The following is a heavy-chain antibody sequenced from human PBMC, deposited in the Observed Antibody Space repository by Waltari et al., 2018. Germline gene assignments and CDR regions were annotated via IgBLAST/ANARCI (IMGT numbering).Heavy chain of an antibody. CDR1: GGSISSSSYY. V-gene: IGHV4-39*07. D-gene: IGHD3-3*01. J-gene: IGHJ4*02. Sequence: QLQLQESGPGLVKPSETLSLTCTVSGGSISSSSYYWGWIRQPPGKGLEWIGSIYYSGSTYYNPSLKSRVTISVDTSKNQFSLKLSSVTAADTAVYYCASGMELRFLEWLYFDYWGQGTLVTVSS. CDR2: IYYSGST. CDR3: ASGMELRFLEWLYFDY.